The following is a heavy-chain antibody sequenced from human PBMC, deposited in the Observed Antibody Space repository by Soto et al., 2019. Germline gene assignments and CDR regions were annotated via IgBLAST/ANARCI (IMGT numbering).Heavy chain of an antibody. CDR3: AKEGGYGDYGGAWYFDL. J-gene: IGHJ2*01. CDR1: GFTFSSYA. Sequence: EVQLLESGGGLVQPGGSLRLSCAASGFTFSSYAMSWVRQAPGKGLEWVSAISGSGGSTYYADSVKGRFIISRDNSKNTLYLQMNSLRAEDTAVYYCAKEGGYGDYGGAWYFDLWGRGTLVTVSS. CDR2: ISGSGGST. D-gene: IGHD4-17*01. V-gene: IGHV3-23*01.